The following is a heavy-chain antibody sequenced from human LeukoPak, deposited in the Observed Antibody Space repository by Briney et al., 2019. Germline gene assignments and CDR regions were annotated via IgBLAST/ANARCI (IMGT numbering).Heavy chain of an antibody. J-gene: IGHJ4*02. CDR3: TTDIVVVPAGEGDY. D-gene: IGHD2-2*01. CDR1: GFTSSNAW. V-gene: IGHV3-15*01. Sequence: GGSLRLSCAASGFTSSNAWMSWVRQAPGKGLEWVGRIKSKTDGGTTDYAARVKGRFTISRDDSKNTLYLQMNSLKTEDTAVYYCTTDIVVVPAGEGDYWGQGTLVTVSS. CDR2: IKSKTDGGTT.